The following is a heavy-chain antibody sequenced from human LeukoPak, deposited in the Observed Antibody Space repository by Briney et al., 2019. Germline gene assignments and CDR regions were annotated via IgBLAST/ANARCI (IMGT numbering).Heavy chain of an antibody. D-gene: IGHD1-26*01. CDR1: GFTFTTYD. CDR3: AQVNVGDGF. V-gene: IGHV3-30*03. CDR2: ISYDGSDK. J-gene: IGHJ4*02. Sequence: SGGSLRLSCAASGFTFTTYDMHWVRQAPGKGLEWVAVISYDGSDKYYADSVKGRFTISRDNAKNTLHLQMNSLRAEDTAVYYCAQVNVGDGFWGQGTLVTVSS.